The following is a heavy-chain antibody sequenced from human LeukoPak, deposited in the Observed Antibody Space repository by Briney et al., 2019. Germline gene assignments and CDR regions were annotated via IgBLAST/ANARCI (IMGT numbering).Heavy chain of an antibody. CDR2: IKQDGSEK. J-gene: IGHJ6*02. D-gene: IGHD1-14*01. CDR1: GFTFSSYW. V-gene: IGHV3-7*01. Sequence: GGSLRLSCAASGFTFSSYWMSWVRQAPGKGLEWVANIKQDGSEKYYVDSVKGRFTISGDNAKNSLCLQMNSLRAEDTAVYYCARTRRKNHYGMDVWGQGTTVTVSS. CDR3: ARTRRKNHYGMDV.